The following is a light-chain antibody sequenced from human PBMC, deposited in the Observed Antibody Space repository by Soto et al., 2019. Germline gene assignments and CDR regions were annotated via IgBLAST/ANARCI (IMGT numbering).Light chain of an antibody. V-gene: IGKV1-8*01. CDR3: QQGYNTPVT. Sequence: AIRMTQSPSSLSASTGDRVTITCRASQGISSYLAWYQQKPGKAPKLLIYGASSLESGVPSSFSGSGSGTDFTLTISSLQPEDFATYYCQQGYNTPVTFGQGTRLEI. J-gene: IGKJ5*01. CDR2: GAS. CDR1: QGISSY.